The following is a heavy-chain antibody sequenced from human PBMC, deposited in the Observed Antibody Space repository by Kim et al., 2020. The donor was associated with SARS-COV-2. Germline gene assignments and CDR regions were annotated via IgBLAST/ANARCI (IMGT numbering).Heavy chain of an antibody. CDR1: GYTFTRCY. CDR3: GRWSRYYYYGMDV. J-gene: IGHJ6*02. CDR2: MNPNSGNT. D-gene: IGHD1-26*01. Sequence: ASVKVSCKASGYTFTRCYINWFRQATGQGLYWMEWMNPNSGNTGYAQKFQGRVTMTRNTSISTAYMELSSLRSEETAVYYCGRWSRYYYYGMDVWGQGTTVTVFS. V-gene: IGHV1-8*01.